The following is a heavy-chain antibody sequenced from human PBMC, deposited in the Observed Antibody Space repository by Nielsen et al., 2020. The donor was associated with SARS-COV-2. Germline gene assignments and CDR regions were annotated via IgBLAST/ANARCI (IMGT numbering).Heavy chain of an antibody. CDR1: GYTFTGYY. V-gene: IGHV1-2*02. J-gene: IGHJ5*02. CDR2: INPNSGGT. D-gene: IGHD3-10*01. CDR3: AKNPAYYGSGSYFSWFDP. Sequence: ASVKVSCKASGYTFTGYYMHWVRQAPGQGLEWMGWINPNSGGTNYAQKFQGRVTMTRDTSIGTAYMELSRLRSDDTAVYYCAKNPAYYGSGSYFSWFDPWGQGTLVTVSS.